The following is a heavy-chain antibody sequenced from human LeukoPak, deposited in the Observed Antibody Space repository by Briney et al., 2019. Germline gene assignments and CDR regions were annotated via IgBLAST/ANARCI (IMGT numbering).Heavy chain of an antibody. CDR2: IKQDGREK. V-gene: IGHV3-7*04. CDR1: GFTFSSYW. J-gene: IGHJ4*02. CDR3: ARDDRDGYNYFAY. D-gene: IGHD5-24*01. Sequence: GGSLRLSCAASGFTFSSYWMAWVRQAPGKGLEWVANIKQDGREKYYVDSVKGRFTISRDNAKNSLYLQMNSLRAEDSAVYYCARDDRDGYNYFAYWGQGTLVTVSS.